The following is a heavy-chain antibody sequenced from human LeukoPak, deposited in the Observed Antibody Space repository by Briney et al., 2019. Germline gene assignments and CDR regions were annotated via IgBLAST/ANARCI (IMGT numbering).Heavy chain of an antibody. CDR1: GFTFSSYA. V-gene: IGHV3-23*01. Sequence: PGGSLRLSCAASGFTFSSYAMSWVRQAPGKGLEWVSAISGSGGSTYYADSVKGRFTISRDNSKNTLYLQMNSLRVEDTAGYYCAKDMAHGIAVPGSPGPLDYWGQGTLVTVSS. D-gene: IGHD6-19*01. J-gene: IGHJ4*02. CDR3: AKDMAHGIAVPGSPGPLDY. CDR2: ISGSGGST.